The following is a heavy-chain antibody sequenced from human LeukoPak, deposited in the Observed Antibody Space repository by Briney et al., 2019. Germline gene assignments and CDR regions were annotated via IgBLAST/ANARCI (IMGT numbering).Heavy chain of an antibody. J-gene: IGHJ4*02. CDR3: AKYVIGVPLDY. Sequence: GRSLRLSCAASGFTFSSYAMSWVRQAPGKGLEWVSAIIGSGGSTDYADSVKGRFTISRDNSKNTLYLQMNSLRAEDTAVYYCAKYVIGVPLDYWGQGTLVTVSS. V-gene: IGHV3-23*01. CDR2: IIGSGGST. D-gene: IGHD2-21*01. CDR1: GFTFSSYA.